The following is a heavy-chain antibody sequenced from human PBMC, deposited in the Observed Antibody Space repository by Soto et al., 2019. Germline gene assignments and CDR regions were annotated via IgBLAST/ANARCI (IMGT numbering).Heavy chain of an antibody. Sequence: PSQTLSLTCAIAWDSVSSNSAGWNWIRQSPSRGLEWLGRTYYRSKWYNDYAVSVKSRITINPDTSKNQLSLQLNSVTPEDKAVYYCAREYNWNYFGWFDPSGQGTLVTVSS. D-gene: IGHD1-7*01. V-gene: IGHV6-1*01. J-gene: IGHJ5*02. CDR1: WDSVSSNSAG. CDR2: TYYRSKWYN. CDR3: AREYNWNYFGWFDP.